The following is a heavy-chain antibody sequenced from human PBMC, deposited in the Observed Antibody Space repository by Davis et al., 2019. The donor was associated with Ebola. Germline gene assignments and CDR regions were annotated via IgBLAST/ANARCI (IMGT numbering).Heavy chain of an antibody. Sequence: GESLKISCAASGFTFSSYPMSWVRQAPGKGLEWLSAISGSGVSTYYADSVKGRFTISNDKSTNTLYLQMNSLRVEDAGLYFCARVATDWFDPWGQGTLVTVSS. CDR1: GFTFSSYP. CDR3: ARVATDWFDP. V-gene: IGHV3-23*01. CDR2: ISGSGVST. J-gene: IGHJ5*02.